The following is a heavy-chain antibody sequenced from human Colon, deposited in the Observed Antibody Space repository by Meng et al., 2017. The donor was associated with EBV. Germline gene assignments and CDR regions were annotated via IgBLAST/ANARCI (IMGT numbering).Heavy chain of an antibody. Sequence: QVHLQDPGPGLWNATETLPLAGAVSGGSISSVYWWTWVRQSPGKGLEWIGEIYHSGSTNYNPSLKSRVTISVDKSKNQFSLKLTSVTAADTAVYYCARGGYYSFDYWGQRTLVTVSS. J-gene: IGHJ4*02. CDR3: ARGGYYSFDY. D-gene: IGHD5-18*01. CDR1: GGSISSVYW. CDR2: IYHSGST. V-gene: IGHV4-4*02.